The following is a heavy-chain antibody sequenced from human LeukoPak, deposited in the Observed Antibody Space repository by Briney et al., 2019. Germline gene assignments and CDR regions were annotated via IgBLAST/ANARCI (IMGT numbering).Heavy chain of an antibody. J-gene: IGHJ3*02. Sequence: HPGRSLRLSCAASGFTFSSYAMHWVRQAPGKGLEWVAVISYDGSNKYYADSVKGRFTISRDNSKNTLYLQMNSLRAEDTAVYYCAKDSAFQAAETSAFDIWGQGTMVTVSS. CDR2: ISYDGSNK. D-gene: IGHD6-13*01. CDR3: AKDSAFQAAETSAFDI. CDR1: GFTFSSYA. V-gene: IGHV3-30*04.